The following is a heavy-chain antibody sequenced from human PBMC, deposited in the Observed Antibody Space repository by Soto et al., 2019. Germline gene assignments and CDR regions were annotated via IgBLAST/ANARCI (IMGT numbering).Heavy chain of an antibody. J-gene: IGHJ5*02. Sequence: SETLSLTCNVSGGSISPYYWAWIRQPPGKGLEWVGYIYYGGTTSYNPSLKSRVTISLETSKSQFSLRLSSVTAADTAVYYCARGSIVATGSNWFDPWGQGTLVTVSS. D-gene: IGHD5-12*01. V-gene: IGHV4-59*08. CDR3: ARGSIVATGSNWFDP. CDR2: IYYGGTT. CDR1: GGSISPYY.